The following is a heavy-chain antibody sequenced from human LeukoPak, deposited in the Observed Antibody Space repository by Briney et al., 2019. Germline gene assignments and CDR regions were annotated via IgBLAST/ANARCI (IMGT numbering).Heavy chain of an antibody. D-gene: IGHD5-18*01. J-gene: IGHJ4*02. CDR3: ARHMGLGYSYGYPYFDY. V-gene: IGHV4-59*08. Sequence: SETLSLTCTVSGGSISSYYWSWIRQPPGKGLEWIGYIYYSGSTNYNPSLKSRVTISVDTSKNQFSLKLSSVTAADTAVYYCARHMGLGYSYGYPYFDYWGQGTLVNLSS. CDR2: IYYSGST. CDR1: GGSISSYY.